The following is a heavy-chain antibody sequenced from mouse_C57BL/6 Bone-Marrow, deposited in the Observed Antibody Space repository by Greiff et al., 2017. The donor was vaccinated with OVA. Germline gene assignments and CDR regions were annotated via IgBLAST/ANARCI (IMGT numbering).Heavy chain of an antibody. V-gene: IGHV5-17*01. CDR3: ASPNWEGYFDY. D-gene: IGHD4-1*02. Sequence: EVKLQESGGGLVKPGGSLKLSCAASGFTFSDYGMHWVRQAPEKGLEWVAYISSGSSTIYYADTVKGRFTISRDNAKNTLFLQMTSLRSEDTAMYYCASPNWEGYFDYWGQGTTLTVSS. J-gene: IGHJ2*01. CDR1: GFTFSDYG. CDR2: ISSGSSTI.